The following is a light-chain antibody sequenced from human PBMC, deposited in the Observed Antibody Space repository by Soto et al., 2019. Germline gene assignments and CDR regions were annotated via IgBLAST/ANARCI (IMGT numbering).Light chain of an antibody. CDR2: GAS. Sequence: EIVMTQSPATLSVSPGERATLSCRASQSVSNNLAWYQQKPGQAPRLLIYGASTRATGIPARFSGSGSGTEFTLTISSLQYEDFAIYYCQQYNNWWTFGQGSKVEIK. CDR3: QQYNNWWT. V-gene: IGKV3-15*01. J-gene: IGKJ1*01. CDR1: QSVSNN.